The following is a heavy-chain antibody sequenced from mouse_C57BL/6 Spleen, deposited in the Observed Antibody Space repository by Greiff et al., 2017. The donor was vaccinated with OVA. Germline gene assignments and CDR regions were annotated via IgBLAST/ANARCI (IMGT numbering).Heavy chain of an antibody. CDR2: IDPETGGT. CDR3: TRQPAYSLFDY. D-gene: IGHD6-2*01. V-gene: IGHV1-15*01. J-gene: IGHJ2*01. Sequence: VKLVESGAELVRPGASVTLSCKASGYTFTDYEMHWVKQTPVHGLEWIGAIDPETGGTAYNQKFKGKAILTADKSSSTAYMELRSLTSEDSAVYYCTRQPAYSLFDYWGQGTTLTVSS. CDR1: GYTFTDYE.